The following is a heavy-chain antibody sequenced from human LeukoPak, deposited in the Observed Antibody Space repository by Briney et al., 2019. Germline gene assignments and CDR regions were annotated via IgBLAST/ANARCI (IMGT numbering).Heavy chain of an antibody. D-gene: IGHD3-10*01. CDR2: INPSGGST. V-gene: IGHV1-46*01. CDR3: ARVRGNYYGMDV. Sequence: ASVKVSCKASGYTITSYYMYWVRQAPGQGPEWMGVINPSGGSTDYAQKFQGRVTMTRDTSTSTVYMELSSLRSEDTAVYYCARVRGNYYGMDVWGQGTTVTVSS. CDR1: GYTITSYY. J-gene: IGHJ6*02.